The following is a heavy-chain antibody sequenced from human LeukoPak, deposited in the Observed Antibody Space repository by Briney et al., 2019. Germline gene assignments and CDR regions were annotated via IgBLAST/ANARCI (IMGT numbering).Heavy chain of an antibody. CDR1: GFTFSNYW. CDR3: VRDWDHFDFDS. Sequence: PGGSLRLSCAASGFTFSNYWMHWVRQAPGKGLVCVSRIKGDGSHTIYADSVKGRFTISRDNAKNTLYLQMKSLRAEDTAVYYCVRDWDHFDFDSWGLGTLVTVSS. CDR2: IKGDGSHT. J-gene: IGHJ5*01. V-gene: IGHV3-74*01. D-gene: IGHD3-9*01.